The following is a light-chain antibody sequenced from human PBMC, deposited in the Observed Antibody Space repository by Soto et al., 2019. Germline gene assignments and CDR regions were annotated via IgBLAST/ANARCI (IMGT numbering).Light chain of an antibody. V-gene: IGLV2-14*03. CDR2: DVT. J-gene: IGLJ1*01. CDR3: NSYTSASTYV. CDR1: GSDIGSYNY. Sequence: QSVLTQPASVSGSPGQSITISCTGTGSDIGSYNYVSWYQHHPGKVPKFIIYDVTNRPSGVSDRFSGSKSGNTASLTISGLQAEDEADYYCNSYTSASTYVFGTGTTLTVL.